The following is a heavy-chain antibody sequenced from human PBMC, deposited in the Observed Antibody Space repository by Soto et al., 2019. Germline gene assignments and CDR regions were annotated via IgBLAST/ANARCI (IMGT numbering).Heavy chain of an antibody. V-gene: IGHV4-30-4*01. D-gene: IGHD3-3*01. CDR2: IYYSGST. Sequence: QVQLQESGPGLVKPSQTLSLTCTVSGGSISSGDYYWSWIRQPPGKGLEWIGYIYYSGSTYYNPSLKSRVTISVDTSKTQFSLKLSSVTAADTAVYYCAGGSITIFGVDNSPPLTYYFDYWGQGTLVTVSS. J-gene: IGHJ4*02. CDR3: AGGSITIFGVDNSPPLTYYFDY. CDR1: GGSISSGDYY.